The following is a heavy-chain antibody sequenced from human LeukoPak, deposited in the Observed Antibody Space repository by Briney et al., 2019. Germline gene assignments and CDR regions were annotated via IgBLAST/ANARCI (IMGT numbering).Heavy chain of an antibody. D-gene: IGHD3-16*01. V-gene: IGHV4-59*08. Sequence: SETLSLTCTVSGGSISSYYWSWIRQPPGKGLEWIGYIYYSGSTNYNTSLKSRVTISVDTSKTQFSLKLSSVTAADTAVYYCARHTTASYDYVWGSYETSGGFDYWGQGTLVTVSS. J-gene: IGHJ4*02. CDR3: ARHTTASYDYVWGSYETSGGFDY. CDR2: IYYSGST. CDR1: GGSISSYY.